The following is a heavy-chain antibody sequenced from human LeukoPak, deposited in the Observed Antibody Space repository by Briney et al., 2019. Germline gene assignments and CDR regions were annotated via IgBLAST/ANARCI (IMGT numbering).Heavy chain of an antibody. Sequence: AGGSLRLSCAASGFTFSSSAMSWVRQAPGKGLEWASSISGSGPSTDYADSVKGRFTISRDKAKNTLYLQMNSLRAEDTAVYYWARLPTFYYDSSHYHYDYWGQGTLVTVSS. CDR2: ISGSGPST. D-gene: IGHD3-22*01. J-gene: IGHJ4*02. V-gene: IGHV3-23*01. CDR1: GFTFSSSA. CDR3: ARLPTFYYDSSHYHYDY.